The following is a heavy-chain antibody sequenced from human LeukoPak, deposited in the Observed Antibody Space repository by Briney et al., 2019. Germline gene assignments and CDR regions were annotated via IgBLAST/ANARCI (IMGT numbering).Heavy chain of an antibody. CDR1: GYTFTGYY. D-gene: IGHD5-12*01. Sequence: GASVKVSCKASGYTFTGYYMHWVRQAPGQGLEWMGCINPNSGDTNYAQKFQGRVTMTRDTPINTAYMELSRLRTDDTAVYYCAKNPYEYYFDYWGQGTLVTVSS. CDR2: INPNSGDT. J-gene: IGHJ4*02. CDR3: AKNPYEYYFDY. V-gene: IGHV1-2*02.